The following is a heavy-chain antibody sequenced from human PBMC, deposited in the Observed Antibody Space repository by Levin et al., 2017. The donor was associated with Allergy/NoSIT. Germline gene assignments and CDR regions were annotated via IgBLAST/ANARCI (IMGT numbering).Heavy chain of an antibody. CDR3: TTDQHTYCGGDCYS. J-gene: IGHJ5*02. V-gene: IGHV3-15*01. CDR2: IKSKTDGGTT. CDR1: GFTFRNAW. Sequence: SCAASGFTFRNAWMNWVRQAPGKGLEWVGRIKSKTDGGTTDYAAPVKGKFTISRDDSKNTLYLQMNSLKTEDTAVYYCTTDQHTYCGGDCYSWGRGTLVTVSS. D-gene: IGHD2-21*01.